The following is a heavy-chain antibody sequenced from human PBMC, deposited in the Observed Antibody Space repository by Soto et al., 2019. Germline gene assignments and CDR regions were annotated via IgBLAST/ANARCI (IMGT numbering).Heavy chain of an antibody. Sequence: QSQTLSLTCTVSGGSISSYYWSWIRQPPGKGLEWIGYIYYSGSTNYNPSLKSRVTISVDTSKNQFSLKLSSVTAADTAVYYCARGESWYSFFDYWGQGTLVTVSS. CDR2: IYYSGST. J-gene: IGHJ4*02. D-gene: IGHD6-13*01. CDR3: ARGESWYSFFDY. V-gene: IGHV4-59*01. CDR1: GGSISSYY.